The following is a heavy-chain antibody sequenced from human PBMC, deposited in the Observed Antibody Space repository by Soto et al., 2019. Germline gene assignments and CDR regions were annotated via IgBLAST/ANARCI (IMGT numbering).Heavy chain of an antibody. J-gene: IGHJ3*02. CDR1: GFTFDDYA. Sequence: EVQLVESGGGLVQPGRSLRLSCAASGFTFDDYAMHWVRQAPGKGLEWVSGINWNSGSIAYSDSVKGRFTISRDSAKNSLVLQMNSLRAEETALYYCAKARGFKVETYAFDMGGQGTMVSVSA. V-gene: IGHV3-9*01. D-gene: IGHD3-10*01. CDR3: AKARGFKVETYAFDM. CDR2: INWNSGSI.